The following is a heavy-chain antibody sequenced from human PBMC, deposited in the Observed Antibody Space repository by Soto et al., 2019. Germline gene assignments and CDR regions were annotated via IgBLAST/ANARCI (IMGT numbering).Heavy chain of an antibody. CDR1: GYSFHSYG. V-gene: IGHV1-18*01. D-gene: IGHD3-22*01. Sequence: QVHLLQSGGEVKKPGASVKVSCKASGYSFHSYGISWVRQAPGQGLEWMGWVSADNGDRKYAQKFQDRVTMTTDISTSTAYMELRSLRSDDTAIYFCARGGTYDDPDNWGQGTLVTVSS. CDR3: ARGGTYDDPDN. CDR2: VSADNGDR. J-gene: IGHJ4*02.